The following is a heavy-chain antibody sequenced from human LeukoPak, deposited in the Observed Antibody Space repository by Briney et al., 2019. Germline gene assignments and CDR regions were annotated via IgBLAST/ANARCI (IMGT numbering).Heavy chain of an antibody. J-gene: IGHJ5*02. Sequence: GASVKVSCKASGFTFTDYSISWVRQAPGQGLEWMGWISAKNGNTNYVQKFQGRVTMTTDTSMTTAYMELRSLRYDDTAVYYCATTKSAMVTCFDPWGQGTLVTVSS. CDR1: GFTFTDYS. V-gene: IGHV1-18*01. CDR2: ISAKNGNT. CDR3: ATTKSAMVTCFDP. D-gene: IGHD5-18*01.